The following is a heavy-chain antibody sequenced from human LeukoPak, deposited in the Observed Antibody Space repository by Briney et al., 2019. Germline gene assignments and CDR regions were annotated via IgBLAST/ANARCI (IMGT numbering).Heavy chain of an antibody. Sequence: GGSLRLSCAASGFTVSSNYMSWVRQAPGKGLEWVSVIYSGGSTYYADSVKGRFTISRDNSKNTLYLQMNSLRAEDTAVYYCARDYYGSGSYYDYRGQGTLVTVSS. CDR3: ARDYYGSGSYYDY. CDR1: GFTVSSNY. J-gene: IGHJ4*02. CDR2: IYSGGST. V-gene: IGHV3-53*01. D-gene: IGHD3-10*01.